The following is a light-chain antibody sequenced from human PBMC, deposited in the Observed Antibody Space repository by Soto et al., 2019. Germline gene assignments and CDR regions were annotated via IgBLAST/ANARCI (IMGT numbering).Light chain of an antibody. J-gene: IGKJ3*01. V-gene: IGKV4-1*01. CDR3: QQYYSTPFT. Sequence: DIVMTQSPDSLAVSLGERATINCKSSQSVLYSSDNKNYLAWYQQKPGQPPKLLIYWASTRESGVPDRFSGSGSGTDFTLTISSLRAADVAVYYCQQYYSTPFTFGPGTKVDIK. CDR2: WAS. CDR1: QSVLYSSDNKNY.